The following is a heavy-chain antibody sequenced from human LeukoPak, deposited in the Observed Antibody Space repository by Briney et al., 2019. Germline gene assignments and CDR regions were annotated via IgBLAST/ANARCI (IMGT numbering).Heavy chain of an antibody. CDR2: IHYDGPEK. J-gene: IGHJ4*02. D-gene: IGHD3-10*01. CDR1: GFIFSNYG. Sequence: PGGSLRLSCAASGFIFSNYGIHWVRQAPGKGLEWVAFIHYDGPEKYYGDSVKGRFTISRDNSKNTLYLQMNNLRAEDTALYYCAKDRGIISDYWGQGILVTVSS. CDR3: AKDRGIISDY. V-gene: IGHV3-30*02.